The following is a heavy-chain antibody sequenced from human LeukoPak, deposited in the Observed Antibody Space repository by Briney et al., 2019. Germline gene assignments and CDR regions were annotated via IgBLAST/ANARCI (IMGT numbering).Heavy chain of an antibody. J-gene: IGHJ5*02. Sequence: SETLSLTCTVSGYSISSGYYWGWIRQPPGKGLEWIGSIYHSGSTYYNPSLKSRVTISVDTSKNQFSLKLSSVTAADTAVYYCAIYTSSPNWFDPWGQGTLVTVSS. CDR3: AIYTSSPNWFDP. V-gene: IGHV4-38-2*02. CDR2: IYHSGST. D-gene: IGHD2-2*01. CDR1: GYSISSGYY.